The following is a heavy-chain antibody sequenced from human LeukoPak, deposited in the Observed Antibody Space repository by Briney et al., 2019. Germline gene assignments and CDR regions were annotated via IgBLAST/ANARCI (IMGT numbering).Heavy chain of an antibody. CDR3: ARDVVGATTFDY. CDR1: GFTFSDYS. V-gene: IGHV3-21*01. CDR2: ISSRSVYI. D-gene: IGHD1-26*01. J-gene: IGHJ4*02. Sequence: SGGSLRLSCAASGFTFSDYSMNWVRQAPGKGLEWVSSISSRSVYIYYADSVRGRFTISRDNAKDSLYLQMDSLRAEDTAVYYCARDVVGATTFDYWGQGTLVTVSS.